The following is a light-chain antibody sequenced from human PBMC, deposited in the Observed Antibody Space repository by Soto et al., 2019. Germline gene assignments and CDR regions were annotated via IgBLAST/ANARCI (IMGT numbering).Light chain of an antibody. CDR2: DAS. CDR3: QQRSNWPLGGTT. V-gene: IGKV3-11*01. Sequence: EIVLTQSPATLSLSPGERATLSCRASQSVSSYLAWYQQKPGQAPRLLIYDASNRATGIPARFSGSGSGTDFTLTNGRLECEDFGVSYCQQRSNWPLGGTTFGPGTKVDIK. J-gene: IGKJ3*01. CDR1: QSVSSY.